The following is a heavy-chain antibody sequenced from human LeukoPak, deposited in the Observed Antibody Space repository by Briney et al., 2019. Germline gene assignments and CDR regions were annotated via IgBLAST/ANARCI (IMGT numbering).Heavy chain of an antibody. V-gene: IGHV3-21*01. J-gene: IGHJ6*02. Sequence: GGSLRLSCAASGSIFNSYTMNWVRQPPGKGLEWVAAIRSSSSSIYYADSVKGRFTISRDNAQNSVFLQMNSLRAEDTAVYYCSRDGQYYGMDVWGQGTTVTVSS. CDR1: GSIFNSYT. CDR3: SRDGQYYGMDV. CDR2: IRSSSSSI.